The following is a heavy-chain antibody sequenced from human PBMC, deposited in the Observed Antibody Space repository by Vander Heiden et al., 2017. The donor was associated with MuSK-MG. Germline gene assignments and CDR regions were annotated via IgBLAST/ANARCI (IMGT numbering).Heavy chain of an antibody. CDR2: ISAYNGNT. J-gene: IGHJ4*02. Sequence: QAQLAQSGAEVKKPGASEKVSCKASGYTFTSYGISWVRQAPGQGLEWMGWISAYNGNTNYAQKLQGRVTMTTDTSTSTAYMGLRSLRADDTAVYYCARDRIRGYSYGYGYWGQGTLVTVSS. CDR3: ARDRIRGYSYGYGY. V-gene: IGHV1-18*01. CDR1: GYTFTSYG. D-gene: IGHD5-18*01.